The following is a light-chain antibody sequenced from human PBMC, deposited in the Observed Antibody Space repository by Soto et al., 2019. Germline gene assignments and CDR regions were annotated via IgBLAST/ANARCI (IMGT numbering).Light chain of an antibody. CDR2: EVS. J-gene: IGLJ1*01. CDR1: SSDVGGYNY. CDR3: SSYTSSSTYV. V-gene: IGLV2-14*01. Sequence: QSALTQPASVSGSPGQSITISCTGTSSDVGGYNYVSWYQQHPGKAPKLMIYEVSNRPSGVSNXXXXXXXGNTASLTISGLQAEDEADYYCSSYTSSSTYVFGTGTKSPS.